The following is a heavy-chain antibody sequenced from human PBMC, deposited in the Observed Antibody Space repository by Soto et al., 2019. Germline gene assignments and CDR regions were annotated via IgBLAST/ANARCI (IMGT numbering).Heavy chain of an antibody. CDR3: AKDLVEDMATYGVDV. CDR1: GFTFSSYA. Sequence: GGSLRLSCAASGFTFSSYAMSWVRQAPGKGLEWVSALSGSGGRTYYADSVKGRFTISRDNSKNTLYLQMNSLRAEDTALYYCAKDLVEDMATYGVDVWGQGTTVTVSS. V-gene: IGHV3-23*01. D-gene: IGHD5-12*01. J-gene: IGHJ6*02. CDR2: LSGSGGRT.